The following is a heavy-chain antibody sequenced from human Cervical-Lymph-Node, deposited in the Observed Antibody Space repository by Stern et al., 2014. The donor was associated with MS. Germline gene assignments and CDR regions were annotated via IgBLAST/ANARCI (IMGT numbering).Heavy chain of an antibody. J-gene: IGHJ6*02. CDR3: ARDGDSSMLGLDV. CDR1: GGTLSDYG. V-gene: IGHV1-69*12. Sequence: QDQLVQSGAEVKKPGSSVKVSCKASGGTLSDYGISWVRQAPGQGLEWMGGIIPIFGTANYAQKFQGRVTITADDSTNTAYMDLSSLTSEDTAVYYCARDGDSSMLGLDVWGQGTTVTVSS. D-gene: IGHD4-17*01. CDR2: IIPIFGTA.